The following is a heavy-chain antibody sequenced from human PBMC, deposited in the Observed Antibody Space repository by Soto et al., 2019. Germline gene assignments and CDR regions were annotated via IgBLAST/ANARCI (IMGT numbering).Heavy chain of an antibody. Sequence: QVQLQESGPGLVKPSQTLSLTCTVSGGSISSGGFYCNWIRQHPGKGLEWIGSISYSGSTYYNPSLKSRVTLLLDTSKNQFSLKLSSVTAADTAVYYCARDSRHLHGMDVWGQGTTVTVSS. CDR1: GGSISSGGFY. V-gene: IGHV4-31*03. J-gene: IGHJ6*02. CDR2: ISYSGST. CDR3: ARDSRHLHGMDV.